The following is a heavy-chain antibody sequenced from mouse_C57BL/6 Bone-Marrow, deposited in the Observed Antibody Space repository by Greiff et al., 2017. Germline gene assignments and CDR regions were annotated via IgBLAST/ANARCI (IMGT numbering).Heavy chain of an antibody. CDR3: ASYGSSPAWFAY. CDR1: GFSLTSYG. CDR2: IWSGGST. D-gene: IGHD1-1*01. Sequence: VKLQQSGPGLVQPSQSLSITCTVSGFSLTSYGVHWVRQSPGKGLEWLGVIWSGGSTDYNAAFISRLSISKDNSKSQVFFKMNSLQADDTAIYYCASYGSSPAWFAYGGQGTLVTVSA. J-gene: IGHJ3*01. V-gene: IGHV2-2*01.